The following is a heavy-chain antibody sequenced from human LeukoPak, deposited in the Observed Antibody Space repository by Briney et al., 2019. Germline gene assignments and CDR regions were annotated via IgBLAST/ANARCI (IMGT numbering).Heavy chain of an antibody. V-gene: IGHV3-66*01. J-gene: IGHJ4*02. CDR1: GFTVSSNY. CDR3: ARGHDGGDYQVSFFDY. D-gene: IGHD4-17*01. Sequence: PGGSLRLSCAASGFTVSSNYMSWVRQAPGKGLEWVSLIFTVGSTYYTDSVKGRFTISRDISKNTLDLQMNTLRDEDTAMYYCARGHDGGDYQVSFFDYWGQGSLVTVSS. CDR2: IFTVGST.